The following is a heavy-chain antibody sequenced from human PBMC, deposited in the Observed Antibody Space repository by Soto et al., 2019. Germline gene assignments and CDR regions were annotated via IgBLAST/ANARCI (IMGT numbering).Heavy chain of an antibody. J-gene: IGHJ5*02. Sequence: SETLSLTCTVSGGTISSYYWSWIRQPPGKGLEWIGYIYYSGSTNYTPSLKSRVTISVDTSKNQFYLKLSSVTAADTAVYYCARVNYYDSSNNWFDPWGQGTLVTVSS. CDR1: GGTISSYY. D-gene: IGHD3-22*01. CDR2: IYYSGST. CDR3: ARVNYYDSSNNWFDP. V-gene: IGHV4-59*01.